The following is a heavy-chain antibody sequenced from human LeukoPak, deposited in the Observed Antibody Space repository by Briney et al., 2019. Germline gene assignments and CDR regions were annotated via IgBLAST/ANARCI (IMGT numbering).Heavy chain of an antibody. D-gene: IGHD3-9*01. V-gene: IGHV3-23*01. Sequence: PGGSLRLSCAASGFTFSNYAMSWVRQAPGKGLEWVSAITGSGGNTYYADSVRGRFTISRGNSKNTVFLQMNSLRAEDTAVYYCAKWGDYDVLTGYYVSDYWGQGTLVNVSS. CDR1: GFTFSNYA. CDR3: AKWGDYDVLTGYYVSDY. J-gene: IGHJ4*02. CDR2: ITGSGGNT.